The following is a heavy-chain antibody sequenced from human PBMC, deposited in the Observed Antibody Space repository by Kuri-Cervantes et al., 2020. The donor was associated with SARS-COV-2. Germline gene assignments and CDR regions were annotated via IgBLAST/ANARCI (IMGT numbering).Heavy chain of an antibody. J-gene: IGHJ6*02. V-gene: IGHV4-59*01. Sequence: GSLRLSCTVSGGSISSYYWSWIRQPPGKGLEWIGYIYYSGSTNYNPSLKSRVTISVDTSENQFSLKLSSVTAADTAVYYCARSRGYCSSTSCFYYYGMDVWGQGTTVTVSS. CDR3: ARSRGYCSSTSCFYYYGMDV. CDR1: GGSISSYY. CDR2: IYYSGST. D-gene: IGHD2-2*01.